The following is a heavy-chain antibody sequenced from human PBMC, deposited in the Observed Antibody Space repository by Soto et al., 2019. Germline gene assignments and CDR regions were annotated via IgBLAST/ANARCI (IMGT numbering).Heavy chain of an antibody. J-gene: IGHJ4*02. D-gene: IGHD6-19*01. CDR3: ARAGGLGAVAVDY. CDR2: IYHSGST. V-gene: IGHV4-30-2*01. Sequence: QLQLQESGSGLVKPSQTLSLTCAVSGGSISSGGYSWSWIRQPPGKGLEWIGYIYHSGSTYYNQSLKSRVTISVDRSKNQFSMKLSYVTAADTAVYYCARAGGLGAVAVDYWGQGTLVTVSS. CDR1: GGSISSGGYS.